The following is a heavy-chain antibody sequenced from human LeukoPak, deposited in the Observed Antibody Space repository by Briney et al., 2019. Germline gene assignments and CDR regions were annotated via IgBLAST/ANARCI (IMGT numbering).Heavy chain of an antibody. CDR3: ARGRSNYYGMDV. Sequence: SETLSLTCSVSDGSINSYYWNWIRRPPGKELEWIGYIYYNGNTNYSPSLKSRVTMSVDTSKNLFSLKVSSVTAADTAVYYCARGRSNYYGMDVWGQGTTVTVSS. D-gene: IGHD1-26*01. CDR2: IYYNGNT. J-gene: IGHJ6*02. V-gene: IGHV4-59*01. CDR1: DGSINSYY.